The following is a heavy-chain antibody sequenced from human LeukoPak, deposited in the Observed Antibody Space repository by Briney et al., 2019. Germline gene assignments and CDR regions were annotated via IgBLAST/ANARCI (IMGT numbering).Heavy chain of an antibody. CDR3: ARAPRRITIFGVAPHYFDY. CDR1: GGSFSGYY. CDR2: INHSGST. D-gene: IGHD3-3*01. J-gene: IGHJ4*02. V-gene: IGHV4-34*01. Sequence: SETLSLTCAVYGGSFSGYYWSWIRQPPGKGLEWIGEINHSGSTNYNPSLKSLVTISVDTSKNQFSLKLSSVTAADTAVYYCARAPRRITIFGVAPHYFDYWGQGTLVTVSS.